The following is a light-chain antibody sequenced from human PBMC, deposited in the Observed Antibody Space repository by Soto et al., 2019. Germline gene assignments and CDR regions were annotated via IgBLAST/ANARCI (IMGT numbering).Light chain of an antibody. CDR2: EVT. CDR3: SSYGGSNIVV. CDR1: SSDVGDYNN. J-gene: IGLJ2*01. Sequence: QSALTQPPSASGSPGQSVTISCTGTSSDVGDYNNVSWYQQHPGKAPKLMIYEVTQRPSGVPDRFSGSKSGNTASLTVSGLQAEDEGDYYCSSYGGSNIVVFGGGTKLTVL. V-gene: IGLV2-8*01.